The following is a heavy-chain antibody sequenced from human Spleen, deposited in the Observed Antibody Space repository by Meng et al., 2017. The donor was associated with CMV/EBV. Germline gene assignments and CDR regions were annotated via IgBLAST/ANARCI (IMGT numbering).Heavy chain of an antibody. J-gene: IGHJ4*02. D-gene: IGHD3-22*01. V-gene: IGHV3-64*02. CDR3: ARSYSSGYFPCGY. CDR1: GFTFNNYA. Sequence: AASGFTFNNYAFHCVRQAPGKGLEYVSAISSTGGSTYYADSVKGRFTISRDNSKNTLYLQMGSLRTEDMAVYYCARSYSSGYFPCGYWGQGTLVTVSS. CDR2: ISSTGGST.